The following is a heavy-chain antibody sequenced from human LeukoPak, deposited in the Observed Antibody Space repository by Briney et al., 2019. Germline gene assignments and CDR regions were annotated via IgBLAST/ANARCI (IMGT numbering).Heavy chain of an antibody. Sequence: SETLSLTCAVYGGSFSGYYWSWIRQPPGKGLEWIGETNHSGSTNYNPSLKSRVTISVDTSKNQFSLKLSSVTAADTAVYYCASGQHLRNPDGFYDAFDIWGQGTMVTVSS. CDR3: ASGQHLRNPDGFYDAFDI. CDR1: GGSFSGYY. CDR2: TNHSGST. D-gene: IGHD6-13*01. J-gene: IGHJ3*02. V-gene: IGHV4-34*01.